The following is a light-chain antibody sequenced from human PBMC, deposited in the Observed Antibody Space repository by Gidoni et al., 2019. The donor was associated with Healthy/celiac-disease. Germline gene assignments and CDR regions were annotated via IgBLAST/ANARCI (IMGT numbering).Light chain of an antibody. CDR1: QSISRY. CDR2: AAS. J-gene: IGKJ4*01. Sequence: DIQMTQSPSSLSASVRDRVTITCRASQSISRYLNWYQQKPGKAPKLLIYAASSLQSGVPSRFSGSGSGTDFTLTISSLQPEDFATYYCQQSYSTSFGGGTKVEIK. CDR3: QQSYSTS. V-gene: IGKV1-39*01.